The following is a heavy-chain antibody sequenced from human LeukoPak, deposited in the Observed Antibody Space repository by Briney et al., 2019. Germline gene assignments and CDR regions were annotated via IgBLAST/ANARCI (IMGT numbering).Heavy chain of an antibody. V-gene: IGHV3-48*03. J-gene: IGHJ3*02. D-gene: IGHD2-2*01. CDR2: ISSSGSTI. CDR3: SCLDAFDI. CDR1: GFTFSSYE. Sequence: GGSLRLSCAASGFTFSSYEMNWVRQAPGKGLEWVSYISSSGSTIYYADSVKGRFTISRDNAKNTLYLQMNSLRAEDTAVYYCSCLDAFDIWGQGTMVTVSS.